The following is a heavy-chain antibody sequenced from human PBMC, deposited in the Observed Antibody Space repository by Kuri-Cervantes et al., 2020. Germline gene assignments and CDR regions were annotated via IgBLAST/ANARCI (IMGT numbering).Heavy chain of an antibody. Sequence: ASVKVSCKASGHTFTSDGIHWVRQAPGQNLEWMGWINVGNGNTEHSQKFQDRVTISRDTSATTVYMELSSLRYDDTAVYYCARGLRAVVAVPTAPFDYWGQGTVVTVSS. J-gene: IGHJ4*02. V-gene: IGHV1-3*01. D-gene: IGHD6-19*01. CDR1: GHTFTSDG. CDR2: INVGNGNT. CDR3: ARGLRAVVAVPTAPFDY.